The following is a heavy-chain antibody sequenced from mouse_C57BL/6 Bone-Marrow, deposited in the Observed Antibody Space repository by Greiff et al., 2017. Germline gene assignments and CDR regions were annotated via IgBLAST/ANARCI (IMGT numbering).Heavy chain of an antibody. CDR2: SRNKANDYTT. Sequence: EVNVVESGGGLVQSGRSLRLSCATSGFTFSDFYMEWVRQAPGKGLEWIAASRNKANDYTTEYSASVKGRFIVSRDTSQSILYLQMNALRAEDTAIYYCARDWGYFDVWGTGTTVTVSS. CDR1: GFTFSDFY. J-gene: IGHJ1*03. V-gene: IGHV7-1*01. CDR3: ARDWGYFDV.